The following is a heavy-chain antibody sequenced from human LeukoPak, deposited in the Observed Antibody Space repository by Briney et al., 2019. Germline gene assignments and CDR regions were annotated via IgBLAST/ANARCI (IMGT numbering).Heavy chain of an antibody. V-gene: IGHV3-15*04. CDR1: GFPFSNAL. CDR3: TTDQVSHQYY. J-gene: IGHJ4*02. Sequence: NPGGSLRLSCAASGFPFSNALMSWVRQAPGKGLEWVGRIETKSDGGTTVYAAPVKGRFTISRDDSKNTLYLQMNSLKAEDTAVYYCTTDQVSHQYYWGQGTLVTVSS. CDR2: IETKSDGGTT.